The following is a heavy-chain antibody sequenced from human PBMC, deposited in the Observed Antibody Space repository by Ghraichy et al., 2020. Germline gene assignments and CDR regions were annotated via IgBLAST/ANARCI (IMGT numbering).Heavy chain of an antibody. CDR3: ASTGERYYDSSGYSDY. V-gene: IGHV4-34*01. J-gene: IGHJ4*02. Sequence: ESLNISCAVYGGSFSGYYWSWIRQPPGKGLEWIGEINHSGSTNYNPSLKSRVTISVDTSKNQFSLKLSSVTAADTAVYYCASTGERYYDSSGYSDYWGQGTLVTVSS. CDR2: INHSGST. D-gene: IGHD3-22*01. CDR1: GGSFSGYY.